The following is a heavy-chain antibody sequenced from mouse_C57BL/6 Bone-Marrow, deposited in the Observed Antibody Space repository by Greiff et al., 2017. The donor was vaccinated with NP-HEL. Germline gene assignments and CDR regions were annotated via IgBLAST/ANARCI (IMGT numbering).Heavy chain of an antibody. V-gene: IGHV5-12*01. CDR1: GFTFSDYY. D-gene: IGHD2-10*01. J-gene: IGHJ1*03. Sequence: EVMLVESGGGLVQPGGALKLSCAASGFTFSDYYMYWVRQTPEKRLEWVAYISNGGGSTYYPDTVKGRFTISRDNAKNTLYLQMSRLKSEDTAMYYCARQPYYGNPYWYFDVWGTGTTVTVSS. CDR3: ARQPYYGNPYWYFDV. CDR2: ISNGGGST.